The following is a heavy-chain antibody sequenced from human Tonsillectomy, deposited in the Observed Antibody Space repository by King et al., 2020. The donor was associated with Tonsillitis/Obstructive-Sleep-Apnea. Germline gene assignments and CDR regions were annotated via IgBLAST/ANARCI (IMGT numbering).Heavy chain of an antibody. Sequence: VQLMESGGGVVQPGRSLRLSCAASGFTFSNYGMHWVRQAPGKGLEWVAGISYVGTNAYYGDSVKGRFTISRDNSKNTLYLQMNSLRAEDTAVYYCAKDTGPIAVAGEFDYWGQGTLVTVSS. V-gene: IGHV3-30*18. CDR2: ISYVGTNA. CDR3: AKDTGPIAVAGEFDY. J-gene: IGHJ4*02. CDR1: GFTFSNYG. D-gene: IGHD6-19*01.